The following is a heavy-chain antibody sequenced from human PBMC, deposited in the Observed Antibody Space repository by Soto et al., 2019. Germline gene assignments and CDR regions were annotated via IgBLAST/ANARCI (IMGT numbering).Heavy chain of an antibody. V-gene: IGHV3-74*01. D-gene: IGHD2-2*01. CDR2: ISTDGSST. J-gene: IGHJ4*02. CDR1: GFTFSTYW. Sequence: EVQLVESGGGLVQPGGSLRLSCAATGFTFSTYWMHWVRQGPGKGLVWVSRISTDGSSTTYADSVKGRFTISRDNAKNTLYLQMNSLRAEDTAVYYCARATGSNHPFDYWDQGSLVTVSS. CDR3: ARATGSNHPFDY.